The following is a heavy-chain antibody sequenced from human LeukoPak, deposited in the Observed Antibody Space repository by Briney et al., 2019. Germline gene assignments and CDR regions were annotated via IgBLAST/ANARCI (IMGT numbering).Heavy chain of an antibody. Sequence: GGAPRPFLCTLWPTFQKPRVARGRPASGEGVGGVSRITNDGSSTTYADSVKGRFTISRDNAKNMLYLQVNSLRAEDTAVYYCATQQGGNPAYWGQGTLVTVSS. D-gene: IGHD1-14*01. J-gene: IGHJ4*02. CDR2: ITNDGSST. CDR3: ATQQGGNPAY. V-gene: IGHV3-74*01. CDR1: PTFQKPR.